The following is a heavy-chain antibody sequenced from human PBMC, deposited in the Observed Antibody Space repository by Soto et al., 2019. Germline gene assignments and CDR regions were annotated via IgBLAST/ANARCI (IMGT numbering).Heavy chain of an antibody. Sequence: PSETLSLSCTVSGASITTNNYYWGCLRQPPGKGLEWIATISYSGTTYYNPSLKSRVTISVDTSRNQFSLRLNSVTATDTAVYYCARPVFPRWVDPWGQGTLVTVS. CDR2: ISYSGTT. J-gene: IGHJ5*02. D-gene: IGHD3-10*01. CDR1: GASITTNNYY. CDR3: ARPVFPRWVDP. V-gene: IGHV4-39*01.